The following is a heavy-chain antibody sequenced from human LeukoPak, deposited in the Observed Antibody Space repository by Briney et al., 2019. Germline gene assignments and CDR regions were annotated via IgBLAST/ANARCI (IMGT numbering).Heavy chain of an antibody. J-gene: IGHJ2*01. CDR3: ATGNWGATSSYWYFDL. V-gene: IGHV4-34*11. CDR1: GGSFSGYY. CDR2: IYYSGST. D-gene: IGHD7-27*01. Sequence: SETLSLTCAVYGGSFSGYYWSWIRQPPGKGLEWIGYIYYSGSTNYNPSLKSRVTISVDTSKNQFSLKLSSVTAADTAVYYCATGNWGATSSYWYFDLWGRGTLVTVSS.